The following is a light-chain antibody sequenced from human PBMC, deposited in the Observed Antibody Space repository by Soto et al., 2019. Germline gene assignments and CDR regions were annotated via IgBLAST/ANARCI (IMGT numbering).Light chain of an antibody. Sequence: DIQMTQSPSSLSASLGDRVTVTCRPSQNITKFLNWYQEKPGKAPKVLIYVTSNLENGVPPRFSGSGSGTEFTLTISSLQPEDYATYCCQQTYSAPGTFGQGTRVEV. CDR3: QQTYSAPGT. CDR2: VTS. V-gene: IGKV1-39*01. J-gene: IGKJ1*01. CDR1: QNITKF.